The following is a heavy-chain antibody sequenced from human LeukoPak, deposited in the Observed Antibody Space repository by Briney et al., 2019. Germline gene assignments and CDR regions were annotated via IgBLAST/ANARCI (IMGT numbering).Heavy chain of an antibody. CDR3: ARVVAAAAKLNWFDP. CDR1: GYTFTGYY. D-gene: IGHD6-13*01. J-gene: IGHJ5*02. Sequence: ASVKVSCKASGYTFTGYYMHWVRQAPGQGLEWMGWISAYNGNTNYAQKFQGRVTITADESTSTAYMELSSLRSEDTAVYYCARVVAAAAKLNWFDPWGQGTLVTVSS. V-gene: IGHV1-18*04. CDR2: ISAYNGNT.